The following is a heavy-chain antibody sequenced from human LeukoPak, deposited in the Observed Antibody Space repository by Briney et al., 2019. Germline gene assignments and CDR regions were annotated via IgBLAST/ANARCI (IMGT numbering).Heavy chain of an antibody. Sequence: GGSLRLSCAASGFTFSSYGMHWVRQAPGKGLEWVAFIRYDGSNKYYADSVKGRFTISRDNSKNTPYLQINSLRAEDTAVYYCANERGFFGYFDYWGQGTLVTVSS. CDR1: GFTFSSYG. CDR2: IRYDGSNK. J-gene: IGHJ4*02. CDR3: ANERGFFGYFDY. V-gene: IGHV3-30*02. D-gene: IGHD3-3*01.